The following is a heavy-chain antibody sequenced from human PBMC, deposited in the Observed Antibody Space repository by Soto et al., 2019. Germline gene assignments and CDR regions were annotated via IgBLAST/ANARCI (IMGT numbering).Heavy chain of an antibody. D-gene: IGHD6-19*01. CDR1: GFTFSSYS. V-gene: IGHV3-21*01. J-gene: IGHJ3*02. CDR2: ISSSSSYI. Sequence: GGSLRLSCAASGFTFSSYSMNWVRQAPGKGLEWVSSISSSSSYIYYADSVKGRFTISRDNAKNSLYLQMNSLRAEDTAVYYCARDPGIAVTFDIWGQGTMVTVSS. CDR3: ARDPGIAVTFDI.